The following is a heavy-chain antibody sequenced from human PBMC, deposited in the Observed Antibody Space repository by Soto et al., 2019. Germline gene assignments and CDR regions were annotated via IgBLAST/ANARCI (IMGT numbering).Heavy chain of an antibody. CDR2: INSDGSST. CDR3: ARWYNWNDVYAFDI. V-gene: IGHV3-74*01. D-gene: IGHD1-1*01. CDR1: GFTFSSYW. J-gene: IGHJ3*02. Sequence: PWGSLRLSCAASGFTFSSYWMHWVRQAPGKGLVWVSRINSDGSSTSYADSVKGRFTISRDNAKNTLYLQMNSLRAEDTAVYYCARWYNWNDVYAFDIWGQGTMVTVSS.